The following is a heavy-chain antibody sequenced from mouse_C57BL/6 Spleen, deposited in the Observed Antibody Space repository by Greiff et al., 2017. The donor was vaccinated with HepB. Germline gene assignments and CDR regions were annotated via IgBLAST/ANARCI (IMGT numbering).Heavy chain of an antibody. Sequence: EVQLVESGGGLVKPGGSLKLSCAASGFTFSSYAMSWVRQTPEKRLEWVATISDGGSYTYYPDNVKGRFTISRDNAKNNLYLQMSHLKSEDTAMYYCAREARDGYSWGQGTTLTVSS. CDR3: AREARDGYS. CDR1: GFTFSSYA. D-gene: IGHD2-3*01. V-gene: IGHV5-4*01. CDR2: ISDGGSYT. J-gene: IGHJ2*01.